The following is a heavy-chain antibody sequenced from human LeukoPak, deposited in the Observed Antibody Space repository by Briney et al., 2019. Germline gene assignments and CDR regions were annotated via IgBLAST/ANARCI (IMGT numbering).Heavy chain of an antibody. J-gene: IGHJ6*02. V-gene: IGHV4-30-4*01. D-gene: IGHD2-15*01. CDR3: ARDEVVVGYGMDV. CDR1: GGSISSGDYY. CDR2: IYYSGNT. Sequence: PSETLSLTCTVSGGSISSGDYYWSWIRQPLGKGLEWIGYIYYSGNTHYNPSLKSRVTISVDMSKNQFSLKLSSVTAADTAVYYCARDEVVVGYGMDVWGQGTTVTVSS.